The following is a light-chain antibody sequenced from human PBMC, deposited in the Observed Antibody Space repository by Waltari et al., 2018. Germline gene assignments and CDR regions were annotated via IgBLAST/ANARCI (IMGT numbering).Light chain of an antibody. Sequence: DIVMTQSPDSLAVSLGERATIHCKSRQSVLYSANNKDYLAWYQQKPGQPAKLLIYWASTREFGVPDRFSGSGSGTDFTLTISSLQAEDVAVYYCQQYYSIPLTFGGGTKVEIK. V-gene: IGKV4-1*01. J-gene: IGKJ4*01. CDR3: QQYYSIPLT. CDR1: QSVLYSANNKDY. CDR2: WAS.